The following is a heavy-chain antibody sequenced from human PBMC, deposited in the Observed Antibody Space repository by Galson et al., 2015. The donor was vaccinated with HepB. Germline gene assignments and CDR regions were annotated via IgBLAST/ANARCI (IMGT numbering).Heavy chain of an antibody. J-gene: IGHJ5*02. CDR1: GFTFSSYS. CDR3: ARITMVRGVIIHRWFDP. V-gene: IGHV3-48*04. D-gene: IGHD3-10*01. Sequence: SLRLSCAASGFTFSSYSMNWVRQAPGKGLEWVSYISSSSSTIYYADSVKGRFTISRDNAKNSLYLQMNSLRAEDTAVYYCARITMVRGVIIHRWFDPWGQGTLVTVSS. CDR2: ISSSSSTI.